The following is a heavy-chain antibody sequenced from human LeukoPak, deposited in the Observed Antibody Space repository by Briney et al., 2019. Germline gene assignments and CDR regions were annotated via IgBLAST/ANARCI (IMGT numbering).Heavy chain of an antibody. CDR2: IKQDGSVK. CDR3: ARYCGGDCYGMDV. J-gene: IGHJ6*02. V-gene: IGHV3-7*01. CDR1: EFTFSSYW. D-gene: IGHD2-21*01. Sequence: PGGSLRLSCTASEFTFSSYWMSWVRQAPGKGLEWVANIKQDGSVKDYVDSVKGRFTISRDNAKNSLYLQMNNLRAEYTAVYYCARYCGGDCYGMDVWGQGTTVTVSS.